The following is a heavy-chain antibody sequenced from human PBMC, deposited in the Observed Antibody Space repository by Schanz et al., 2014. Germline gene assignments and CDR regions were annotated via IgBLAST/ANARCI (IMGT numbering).Heavy chain of an antibody. Sequence: EVQLMESGGGLVKPGGSLRLSCVASGFAFSSFAMTWVRQAPGKGLEWVSIISGSGGNTYYADAVRGRFTISSDSSKNTLYLQMSSLRADDTAIYYCAKDISDTSGKDDYWGQGTLVTVSS. J-gene: IGHJ4*02. CDR3: AKDISDTSGKDDY. D-gene: IGHD3-22*01. CDR1: GFAFSSFA. CDR2: ISGSGGNT. V-gene: IGHV3-23*01.